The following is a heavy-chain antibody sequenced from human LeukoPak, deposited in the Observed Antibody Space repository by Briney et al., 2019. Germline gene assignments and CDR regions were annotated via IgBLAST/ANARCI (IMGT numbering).Heavy chain of an antibody. CDR3: ARVIAAGVDFDY. V-gene: IGHV4-59*08. Sequence: PSETLSLTCTVSGGSISGYSWTWIRQPPGQGLEWIGYFHNSRTTSYNPSLKSRVTILVDTSKNQFSLHLSSVTAADTAIYYCARVIAAGVDFDYWGQGTLVTVSS. J-gene: IGHJ4*02. CDR2: FHNSRTT. D-gene: IGHD6-13*01. CDR1: GGSISGYS.